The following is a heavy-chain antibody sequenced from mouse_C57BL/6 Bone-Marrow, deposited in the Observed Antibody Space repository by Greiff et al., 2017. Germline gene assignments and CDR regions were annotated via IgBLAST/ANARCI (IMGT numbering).Heavy chain of an antibody. V-gene: IGHV1-15*01. Sequence: QVQLQQSGAELVRPGASVTLSCKASGYTFTDYEMHWVKQTPVHGLEWIGAIDPETGGTAYNQKFKGKAILTADKSSSTAYMELRSLTSEDSAVYCCTRPYYDYVRGYYAMDYWGQGTSVTVSS. J-gene: IGHJ4*01. D-gene: IGHD2-4*01. CDR3: TRPYYDYVRGYYAMDY. CDR2: IDPETGGT. CDR1: GYTFTDYE.